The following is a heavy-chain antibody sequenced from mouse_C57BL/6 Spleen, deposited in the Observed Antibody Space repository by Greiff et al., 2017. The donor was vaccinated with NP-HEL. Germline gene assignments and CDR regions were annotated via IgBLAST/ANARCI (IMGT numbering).Heavy chain of an antibody. CDR2: ISYDGSN. CDR1: GYSITSGYD. Sequence: EVKLQESGPGMVKPSQSLSLTCTVTGYSITSGYDWHWIRHFPGNKLEWMGYISYDGSNNYNPSLKNRISITRDPSKNQFFLKLNSVTTEDTATYYCAREDWELAYWGQGTLVTVSA. J-gene: IGHJ3*01. CDR3: AREDWELAY. V-gene: IGHV3-1*01. D-gene: IGHD4-1*01.